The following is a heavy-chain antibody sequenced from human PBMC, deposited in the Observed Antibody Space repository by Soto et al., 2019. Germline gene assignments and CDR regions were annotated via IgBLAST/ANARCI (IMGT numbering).Heavy chain of an antibody. CDR3: ARGQYSSGWGWFDP. J-gene: IGHJ5*02. CDR2: IVVGSGNT. D-gene: IGHD6-19*01. CDR1: GFTFTSSA. V-gene: IGHV1-58*02. Sequence: ASVKVSCKASGFTFTSSAMQWVRQARGQRLEWIGWIVVGSGNTNYAQKFQERVTITRDMSTSTAYMELSSLRSEDTAVYYCARGQYSSGWGWFDPWGQGTLVTVSS.